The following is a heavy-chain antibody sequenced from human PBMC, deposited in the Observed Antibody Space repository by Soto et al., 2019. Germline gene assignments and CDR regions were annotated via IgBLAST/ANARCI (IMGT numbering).Heavy chain of an antibody. Sequence: GASVKVSCKASGYTFTSYYMHWVRQAPGQGLEWMGIINPSGGSTSYAQKFQGRVTMTRDTSTSTVYMELSSLRSEDTAVYYCAREGYYDSSGYPSYYYYGMDVWGQGTTVTVSS. CDR3: AREGYYDSSGYPSYYYYGMDV. CDR2: INPSGGST. J-gene: IGHJ6*02. V-gene: IGHV1-46*01. D-gene: IGHD3-22*01. CDR1: GYTFTSYY.